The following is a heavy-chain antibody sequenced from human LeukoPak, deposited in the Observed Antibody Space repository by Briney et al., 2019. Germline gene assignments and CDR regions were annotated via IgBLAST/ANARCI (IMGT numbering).Heavy chain of an antibody. V-gene: IGHV1-18*01. CDR3: ARVVTAITVFGVVYDSFDM. J-gene: IGHJ3*02. CDR2: ISGYNGKT. Sequence: ASVKVSCKASGYTFTSYGISWGPQAPGQGLEWMEWISGYNGKTNYAQNLQGRVIMTTDTSTTTAYMELRSLRSDDTAVYYCARVVTAITVFGVVYDSFDMWGQGTRVTVSS. CDR1: GYTFTSYG. D-gene: IGHD3-3*01.